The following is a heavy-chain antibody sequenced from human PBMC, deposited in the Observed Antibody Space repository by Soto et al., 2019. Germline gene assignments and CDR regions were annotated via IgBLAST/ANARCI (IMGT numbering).Heavy chain of an antibody. CDR3: GRVVEGATRHTDFDS. J-gene: IGHJ5*01. CDR2: VYYSGGA. D-gene: IGHD2-21*01. Sequence: PSETLSLTCAVSGVSIHNSHSFWSWIRQPPGKGLEFIANVYYSGGAHYNPSFKGRVTISVDTATNQVSLRMSSVTAADTAVYFCGRVVEGATRHTDFDSWGQGTLVTVSS. CDR1: GVSIHNSHSF. V-gene: IGHV4-39*01.